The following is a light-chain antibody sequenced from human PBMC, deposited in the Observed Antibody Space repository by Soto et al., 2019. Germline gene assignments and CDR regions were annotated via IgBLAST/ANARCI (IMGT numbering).Light chain of an antibody. CDR1: QSVSSN. V-gene: IGKV3-15*01. Sequence: EIVMTQSPATLSVSPGERATLSCRASQSVSSNLAWYQQKPGQAPRLLIYGASTRATGIPARFSGSGSGTEVTLTISSLQSEDFAVYYCQHYNNWSLSFGGGSKVEIK. J-gene: IGKJ4*01. CDR2: GAS. CDR3: QHYNNWSLS.